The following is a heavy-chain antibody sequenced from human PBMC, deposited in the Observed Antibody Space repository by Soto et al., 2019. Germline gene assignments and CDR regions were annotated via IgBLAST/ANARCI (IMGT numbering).Heavy chain of an antibody. CDR1: GGSFSGYY. CDR3: ARGRGIATRFVDY. Sequence: QLQLQQWGPGLLKPSETLSLTCAVYGGSFSGYYSSWIRQFPGKGLEWIGEINHGGSTNYNPSLRSRVAISLDTSKDQFSLRVSSVTAADTAVYYCARGRGIATRFVDYWGQGILVTVSS. V-gene: IGHV4-34*01. D-gene: IGHD6-6*01. CDR2: INHGGST. J-gene: IGHJ4*02.